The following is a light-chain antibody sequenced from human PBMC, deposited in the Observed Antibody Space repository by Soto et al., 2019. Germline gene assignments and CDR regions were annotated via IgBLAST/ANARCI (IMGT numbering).Light chain of an antibody. CDR1: QSISYY. CDR2: DAS. Sequence: IKLIQSPCSMSASVGDRVPITCRASQSISYYLNWYQQKPGKAPRLLIYDASSWAGGVPSRFTGSGSGTEFTLTINSLQPDDFATYYCQQYSVYWTFGQGTKVDIK. CDR3: QQYSVYWT. J-gene: IGKJ1*01. V-gene: IGKV1-5*01.